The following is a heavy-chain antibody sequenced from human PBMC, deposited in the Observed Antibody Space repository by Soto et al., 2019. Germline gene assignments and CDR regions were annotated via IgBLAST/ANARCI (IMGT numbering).Heavy chain of an antibody. Sequence: QLRLQESGPGLVKPSETLSLTCTVSGGSISSSSYYWGWIRQPPGKGLEWIGSIYYSGSTYYNPSLKSRVTISVDTSKNQFSLKLSSVTAADTAVYYCARHYEGLVVVRGVISNWGQGTLVTVSS. CDR1: GGSISSSSYY. J-gene: IGHJ4*02. CDR3: ARHYEGLVVVRGVISN. CDR2: IYYSGST. D-gene: IGHD3-10*01. V-gene: IGHV4-39*01.